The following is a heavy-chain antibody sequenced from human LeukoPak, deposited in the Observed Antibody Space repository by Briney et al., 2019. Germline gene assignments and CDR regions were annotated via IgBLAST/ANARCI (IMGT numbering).Heavy chain of an antibody. CDR2: IYPSGST. D-gene: IGHD2-2*02. J-gene: IGHJ6*03. CDR3: ARSGQVHCSSTSCYTYYYYYMDV. Sequence: SETLSLTCTVSGGSISSYYWTWIRQPAGKGLEWIGRIYPSGSTNYNPSLKSRVTMSVDTSKNQFSLKLSSVTAADTAVYYCARSGQVHCSSTSCYTYYYYYMDVWGKGTTVTVSS. CDR1: GGSISSYY. V-gene: IGHV4-4*07.